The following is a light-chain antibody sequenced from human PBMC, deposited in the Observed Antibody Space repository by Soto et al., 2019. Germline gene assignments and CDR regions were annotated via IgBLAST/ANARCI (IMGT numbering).Light chain of an antibody. CDR1: QSVSGN. CDR2: GAS. CDR3: QQYNIWPPVT. J-gene: IGKJ5*01. Sequence: EIVMTQSPATLSVSPGERATLSCRASQSVSGNLAWYQQKPGQAPRLLIYGASTRATGIPARFSGSESGTEFTLTNSSLQSEDFALYYCQQYNIWPPVTFGQGTRLEIK. V-gene: IGKV3-15*01.